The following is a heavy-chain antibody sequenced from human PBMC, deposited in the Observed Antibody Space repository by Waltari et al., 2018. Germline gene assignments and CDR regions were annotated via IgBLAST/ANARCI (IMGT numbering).Heavy chain of an antibody. D-gene: IGHD3-10*01. CDR1: GYTFTKHG. CDR3: ARHYGSGWGPEDY. Sequence: QVQLVQSGPEVKKPGASVKVSCKTSGYTFTKHGITWARQAPGQGLEWLGWISAHNGNTDSSPKLQGRVTMTTDTSPNTAFLDLRNLRSDDTAVYYCARHYGSGWGPEDYWGQGTLVTVSS. J-gene: IGHJ4*02. V-gene: IGHV1-18*01. CDR2: ISAHNGNT.